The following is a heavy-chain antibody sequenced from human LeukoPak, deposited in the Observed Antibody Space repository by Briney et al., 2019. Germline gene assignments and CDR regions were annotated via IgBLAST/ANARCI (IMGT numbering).Heavy chain of an antibody. CDR3: ARDPGDYDILYYFDY. CDR2: IIPILGIA. J-gene: IGHJ4*02. D-gene: IGHD3-9*01. Sequence: RASVTVSCMPSGGTFSSYAISSGPQAPGPGREGMGRIIPILGIANYAQTFQGIVTITADKSTSTAYMELSSLRSEDTAVYYCARDPGDYDILYYFDYWGQGTLVTVSS. CDR1: GGTFSSYA. V-gene: IGHV1-69*04.